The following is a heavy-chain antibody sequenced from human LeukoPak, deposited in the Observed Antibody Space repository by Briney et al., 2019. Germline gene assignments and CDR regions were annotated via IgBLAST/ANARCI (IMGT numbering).Heavy chain of an antibody. J-gene: IGHJ4*02. CDR2: IYYSGST. CDR1: GGSISSYY. D-gene: IGHD3-22*01. Sequence: SETLSLTCTVSGGSISSYYWSWIRQPPGKGLEWIGYIYYSGSTNYNPSLKSRVTISVGTSKNQFSLKLSSVTAADTAVYYCARLPLTNYYDSSGYPPFDYWGQGTLVTVSS. V-gene: IGHV4-59*08. CDR3: ARLPLTNYYDSSGYPPFDY.